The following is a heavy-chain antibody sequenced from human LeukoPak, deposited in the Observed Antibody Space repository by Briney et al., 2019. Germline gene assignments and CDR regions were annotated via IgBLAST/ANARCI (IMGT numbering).Heavy chain of an antibody. CDR3: ARGGSSSWSTYYYYYYMDV. CDR1: GGSISNYY. CDR2: VHYSGST. Sequence: PSETLSLTCTVSGGSISNYYWSWIRQPPGKGLEWIGYVHYSGSTNYNPALKSRDTISVDTSKNHFSLKLSSVTAADTAVYYCARGGSSSWSTYYYYYYMDVWGKGTTVTISS. J-gene: IGHJ6*03. D-gene: IGHD6-13*01. V-gene: IGHV4-59*01.